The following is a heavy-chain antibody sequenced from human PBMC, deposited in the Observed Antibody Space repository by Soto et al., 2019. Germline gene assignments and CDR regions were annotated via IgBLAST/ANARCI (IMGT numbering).Heavy chain of an antibody. CDR1: GGSISSTRYY. D-gene: IGHD4-17*01. CDR2: IYYSGPT. V-gene: IGHV4-39*01. J-gene: IGHJ4*02. CDR3: ARHKVTSANFDS. Sequence: SETLSLTCDVSGGSISSTRYYWGWIRQAPGKGLEWIGSIYYSGPTYYNPSLRSRVTLSVDTSKNQFSLSLSSVTAADTAVYFCARHKVTSANFDSWGQGTLVTV.